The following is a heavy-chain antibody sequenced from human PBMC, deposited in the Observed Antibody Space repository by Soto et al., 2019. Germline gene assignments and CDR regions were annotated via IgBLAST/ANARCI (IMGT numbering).Heavy chain of an antibody. D-gene: IGHD3-22*01. J-gene: IGHJ4*02. CDR1: GYSFAGYW. CDR2: IDPSDSQT. Sequence: EVQLEQSGAEVKKPGESLTISCKGSGYSFAGYWITWVRQMPGKGLEWMGRIDPSDSQTYYSPSCRGHVTISAAKSITTVFLQWSSLRASDTAMYYCARQIYDSDSGPNFQYYFDSWGQGTLVTVSS. V-gene: IGHV5-10-1*03. CDR3: ARQIYDSDSGPNFQYYFDS.